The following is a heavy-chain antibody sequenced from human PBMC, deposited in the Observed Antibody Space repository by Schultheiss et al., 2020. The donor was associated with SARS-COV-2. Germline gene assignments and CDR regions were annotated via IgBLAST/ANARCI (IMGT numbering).Heavy chain of an antibody. CDR2: ISGTGGST. CDR1: GFTFSSYA. J-gene: IGHJ4*02. CDR3: VKDAPDIILVVAKFDY. V-gene: IGHV3-23*01. D-gene: IGHD2-15*01. Sequence: GGSLRLSCVASGFTFSSYAMSWVRQAPGKGLEWVSAISGTGGSTYYADSVKGRFTISRDTSKNTLYLQMNSLRAEDTAVYHCVKDAPDIILVVAKFDYWGQGTLVTVSS.